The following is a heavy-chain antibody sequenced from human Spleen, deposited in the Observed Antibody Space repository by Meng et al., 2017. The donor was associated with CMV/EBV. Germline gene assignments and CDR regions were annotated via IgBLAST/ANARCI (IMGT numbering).Heavy chain of an antibody. J-gene: IGHJ4*02. D-gene: IGHD3-3*01. CDR2: IIPIFATA. CDR1: TFSNDT. V-gene: IGHV1-69*05. Sequence: TFSNDTISWVRQAPGQGLEWLGGIIPIFATANYAQKFQGRVTITTDESTSTTYMELSSLRSEDTAVYYCARGRRFLEWLSPRLYFDYWGQGTLVTVSS. CDR3: ARGRRFLEWLSPRLYFDY.